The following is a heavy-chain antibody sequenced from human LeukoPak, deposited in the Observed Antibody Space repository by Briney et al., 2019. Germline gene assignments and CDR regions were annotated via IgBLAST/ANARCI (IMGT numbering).Heavy chain of an antibody. V-gene: IGHV4-59*01. D-gene: IGHD3-3*01. CDR2: IYYSGST. CDR3: ARAPYYDFWSGYSGRRGMDV. Sequence: SETLSLTCTVPGGSISSYYWSWIRQPPGKGLEWIGYIYYSGSTNYNPSLKSRVTISVDTSKNQFSLKLSSVTAADTAVYYCARAPYYDFWSGYSGRRGMDVWGQGTTVTVSS. J-gene: IGHJ6*02. CDR1: GGSISSYY.